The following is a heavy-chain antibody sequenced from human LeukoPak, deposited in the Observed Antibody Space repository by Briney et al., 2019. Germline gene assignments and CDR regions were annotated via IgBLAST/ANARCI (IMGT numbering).Heavy chain of an antibody. V-gene: IGHV4-59*08. D-gene: IGHD5-18*01. J-gene: IGHJ4*02. CDR3: ARHELRYSHTFDY. CDR2: IYYSGSN. CDR1: GGSISSYY. Sequence: SETLSLTCTVSGGSISSYYWSWIRQPPGKGLEWIGYIYYSGSNNHNPSLKSRVTISVDTSKNQFSLKLNSVTAADTALYYCARHELRYSHTFDYWGQGTLVTVSS.